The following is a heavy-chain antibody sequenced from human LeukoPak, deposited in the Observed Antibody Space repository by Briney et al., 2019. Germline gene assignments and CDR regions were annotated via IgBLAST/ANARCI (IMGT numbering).Heavy chain of an antibody. J-gene: IGHJ6*03. CDR1: GYTFTSYD. CDR2: MNPNSGNT. V-gene: IGHV1-8*01. Sequence: ASVKVSCKASGYTFTSYDINWVRQATGQGLEWMGWMNPNSGNTGYAQKFQGRVTMTRNTSISTAYMELSSLRSEDTAVYYCARVVSGWYVSDYHYYMDVWGKGTTVTVSS. D-gene: IGHD6-19*01. CDR3: ARVVSGWYVSDYHYYMDV.